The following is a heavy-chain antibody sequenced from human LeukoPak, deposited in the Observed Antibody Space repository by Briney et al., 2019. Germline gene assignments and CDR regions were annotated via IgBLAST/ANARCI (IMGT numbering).Heavy chain of an antibody. CDR2: MNPNSGNT. V-gene: IGHV1-8*01. Sequence: ASVKVSCKASGYTFTSYDINWVRQATGQGLEWMGWMNPNSGNTGYAQKFQGRVTMTRNTSISTAYMELSSLRSEDTAVYYCARGNRQDTAMVTESGYWGQGTLVTVSS. J-gene: IGHJ4*02. D-gene: IGHD5-18*01. CDR3: ARGNRQDTAMVTESGY. CDR1: GYTFTSYD.